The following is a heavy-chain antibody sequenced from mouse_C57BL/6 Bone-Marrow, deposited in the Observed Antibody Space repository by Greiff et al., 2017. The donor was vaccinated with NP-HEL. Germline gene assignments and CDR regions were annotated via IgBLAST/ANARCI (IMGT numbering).Heavy chain of an antibody. V-gene: IGHV14-4*01. CDR3: TTGYYGSSPFAY. J-gene: IGHJ3*01. CDR2: IDPENGDT. Sequence: EVQLQQSGAELVRPGASVKLSCTASGFNIQDDYMHWVKQRPEQGLEWIGWIDPENGDTEYASKFQGKATITADTSSNTAYLQLSSLTSEDTAVYYCTTGYYGSSPFAYWGQGTLVTVSA. D-gene: IGHD1-1*01. CDR1: GFNIQDDY.